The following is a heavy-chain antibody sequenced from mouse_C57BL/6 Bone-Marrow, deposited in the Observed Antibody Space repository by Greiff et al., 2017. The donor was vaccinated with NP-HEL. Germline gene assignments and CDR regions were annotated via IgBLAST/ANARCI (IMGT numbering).Heavy chain of an antibody. D-gene: IGHD2-3*01. J-gene: IGHJ2*01. CDR1: GFNIKDDY. V-gene: IGHV14-4*01. CDR2: IDPENGDT. CDR3: TRDGYYFFDY. Sequence: VQLQQSGAELVRPGASVKLSCTASGFNIKDDYMHWVKQRPEQGLEWIGWIDPENGDTEYASKFQGKATITADTSSNTAYLQLSSLTSEDTAVYYCTRDGYYFFDYWGQGTTLTVSS.